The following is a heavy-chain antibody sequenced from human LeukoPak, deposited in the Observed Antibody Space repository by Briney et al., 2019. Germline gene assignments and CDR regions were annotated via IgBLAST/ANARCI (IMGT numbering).Heavy chain of an antibody. CDR2: IIPIFGTA. CDR3: ASPKPWIQLLGYYGMDV. J-gene: IGHJ6*02. D-gene: IGHD5-18*01. V-gene: IGHV1-69*01. CDR1: GGTFSSYA. Sequence: SVKVSCKASGGTFSSYAISWVRQAPGQGLKWMGGIIPIFGTANYAQKFQGRVTITADESTSTAYMELSSLRSEDTAVYYCASPKPWIQLLGYYGMDVWGQGTTVTVSS.